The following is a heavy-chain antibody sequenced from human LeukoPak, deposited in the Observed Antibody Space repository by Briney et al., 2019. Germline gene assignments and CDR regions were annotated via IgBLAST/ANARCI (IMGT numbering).Heavy chain of an antibody. CDR1: GGSITGHY. Sequence: SSETLSLTCTVSGGSITGHYWSWIRQPPGKGLEWIGNIHYTGSTNYNPSLNSRITMSVDTPNNQFSLRLTSVTATDTAVYYCARLHALGAEEFDSWGQGALVTVSS. J-gene: IGHJ5*01. D-gene: IGHD3-16*01. CDR2: IHYTGST. V-gene: IGHV4-59*11. CDR3: ARLHALGAEEFDS.